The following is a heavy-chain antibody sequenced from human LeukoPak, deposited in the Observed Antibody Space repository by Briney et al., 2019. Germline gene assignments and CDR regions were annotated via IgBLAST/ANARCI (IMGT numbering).Heavy chain of an antibody. Sequence: PGGSLRLSCAASGFTVSRNYISWVRQAPGKGLEWVSTISGSDGSTYYADSVKGRFTISRDNSKNTLYLQMNSLRVEDTAIYYCAKGRGYCTGGSCYSDYWGQGTLVTVSS. D-gene: IGHD2-15*01. CDR2: ISGSDGST. V-gene: IGHV3-23*01. CDR1: GFTVSRNY. CDR3: AKGRGYCTGGSCYSDY. J-gene: IGHJ4*02.